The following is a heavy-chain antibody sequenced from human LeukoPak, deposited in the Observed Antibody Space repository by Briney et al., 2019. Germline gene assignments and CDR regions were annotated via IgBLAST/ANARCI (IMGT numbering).Heavy chain of an antibody. D-gene: IGHD6-13*01. V-gene: IGHV3-72*01. CDR1: GFTFSDHY. CDR2: TRDKANSYTT. J-gene: IGHJ4*02. Sequence: PGGSLRLSCAASGFTFSDHYVDWVRQAPGKGLEWVGRTRDKANSYTTEYAASVRGRFTISRDDSKNSLYLQMNSLKTEDTAVYYCARNKGYSSSWTPFDYWGQGTLVAVSS. CDR3: ARNKGYSSSWTPFDY.